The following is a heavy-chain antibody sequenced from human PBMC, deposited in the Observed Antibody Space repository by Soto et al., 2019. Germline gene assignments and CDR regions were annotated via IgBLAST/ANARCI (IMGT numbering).Heavy chain of an antibody. CDR3: ARNSGSTRYDFWSGYYGIGWFDP. CDR1: GASISSYY. CDR2: IYYSGST. Sequence: SETLSLTCTVSGASISSYYWSWIRQPPGKGLAWIGYIYYSGSTNYNPSLKSRVTISVDTSKNQFSLKLSSVTAADTAVYYCARNSGSTRYDFWSGYYGIGWFDPWGQGTLVTVSS. J-gene: IGHJ5*02. D-gene: IGHD3-3*01. V-gene: IGHV4-59*01.